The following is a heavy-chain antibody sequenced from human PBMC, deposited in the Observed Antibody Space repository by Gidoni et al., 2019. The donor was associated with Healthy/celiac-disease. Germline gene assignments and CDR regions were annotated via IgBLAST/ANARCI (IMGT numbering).Heavy chain of an antibody. Sequence: QVQLVESGGGVVQPGRSLRLSCAASGFTFSSYGMHWVRQAPGKGLEWVAVISYDGSNKYYADSVKGRFTISRDNSKNTLYLQMNSLRAEDTAVYYCASKRDGDYVYWGQGTLVTVSS. V-gene: IGHV3-30*03. CDR1: GFTFSSYG. CDR3: ASKRDGDYVY. CDR2: ISYDGSNK. J-gene: IGHJ4*02. D-gene: IGHD4-17*01.